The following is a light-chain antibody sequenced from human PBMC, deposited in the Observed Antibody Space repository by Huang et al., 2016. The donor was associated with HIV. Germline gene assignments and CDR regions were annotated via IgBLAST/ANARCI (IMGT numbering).Light chain of an antibody. CDR2: AAF. J-gene: IGKJ2*01. V-gene: IGKV1-6*01. CDR3: LQDYNSPYT. CDR1: QDIRND. Sequence: AIQMTQSPSSLSASVGDRVTITCRASQDIRNDLGWYQQRPGRAPKVLIYAAFSLQSGVPSRYSGSGSGTDFTLTISNLEPEDFATYYCLQDYNSPYTFGQGTKLEI.